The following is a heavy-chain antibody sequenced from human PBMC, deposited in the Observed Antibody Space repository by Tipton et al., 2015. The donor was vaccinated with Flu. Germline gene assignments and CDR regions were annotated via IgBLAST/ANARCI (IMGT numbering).Heavy chain of an antibody. J-gene: IGHJ3*01. CDR3: ARDLRGYSGYTGGDAFDL. CDR2: MYYSGST. V-gene: IGHV4-39*07. CDR1: GGSVTSSDYY. D-gene: IGHD5-12*01. Sequence: LRLSCTVSGGSVTSSDYYWGWVRQPPGKGLEWIATMYYSGSTFYNPSLKSRVTISVDTSNNQFSLRLTSVTAAGTALYYCARDLRGYSGYTGGDAFDLWGLGIMVTVSS.